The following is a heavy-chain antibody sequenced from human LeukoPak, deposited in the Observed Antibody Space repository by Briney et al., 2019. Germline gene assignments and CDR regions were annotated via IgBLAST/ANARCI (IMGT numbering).Heavy chain of an antibody. D-gene: IGHD3-10*01. V-gene: IGHV1-69*06. Sequence: SVKVSCKASGGTFSSYAISWVRQAPGQGLEWMGGIIPIFGTANYAQKFQGRVTITADKSTSTAYMELSSLRSEDTAVYYCASITMVRGVSQAPFDYWGQGTLVTVSA. CDR2: IIPIFGTA. CDR1: GGTFSSYA. J-gene: IGHJ4*02. CDR3: ASITMVRGVSQAPFDY.